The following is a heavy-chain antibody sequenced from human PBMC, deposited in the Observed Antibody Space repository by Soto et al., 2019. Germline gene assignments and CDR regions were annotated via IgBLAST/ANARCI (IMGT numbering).Heavy chain of an antibody. J-gene: IGHJ6*02. V-gene: IGHV1-2*04. CDR1: GYTFTGYY. Sequence: VASVKVSCKASGYTFTGYYMHWVRQAPGQGLEWMGWINPNSGGTNYAQKFQGWVTMTRDTSISTAYMELSRLRSDDTAVYYCARGRADYYYGMDVWGQGTTVTVSS. D-gene: IGHD6-19*01. CDR3: ARGRADYYYGMDV. CDR2: INPNSGGT.